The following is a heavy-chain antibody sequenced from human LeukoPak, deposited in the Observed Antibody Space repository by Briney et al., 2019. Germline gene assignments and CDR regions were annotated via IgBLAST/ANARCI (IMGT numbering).Heavy chain of an antibody. CDR1: GFTFGSYA. J-gene: IGHJ4*02. Sequence: GGALRLSCVGSGFTFGSYAMSGVRQAPCRGRDGVALISGSGENTFYASSVQGRFTLSRDNAKHTLFLHMSSLRVEDTAVYYCAKVGPGTSSNILVVGAAAFDYWGQGTLVTVSS. D-gene: IGHD2-15*01. CDR3: AKVGPGTSSNILVVGAAAFDY. CDR2: ISGSGENT. V-gene: IGHV3-23*01.